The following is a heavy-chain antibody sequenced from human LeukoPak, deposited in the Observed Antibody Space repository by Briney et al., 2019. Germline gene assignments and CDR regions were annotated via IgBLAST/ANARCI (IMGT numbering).Heavy chain of an antibody. CDR3: ARDSSYYYDSSGYYGMDV. J-gene: IGHJ6*02. V-gene: IGHV3-23*01. CDR2: ISDSGNNT. CDR1: RFTFNNYA. D-gene: IGHD3-22*01. Sequence: PGGSLRLACAASRFTFNNYAMSWVRQAPGKGLEWVSSISDSGNNTYYADSVKGRFTISRDNSKDTLYLQMNSLRAEDTAVYYCARDSSYYYDSSGYYGMDVWGQGTTVTVSS.